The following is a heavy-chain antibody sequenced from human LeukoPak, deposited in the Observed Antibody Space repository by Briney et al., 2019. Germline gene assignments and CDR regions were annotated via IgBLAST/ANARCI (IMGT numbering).Heavy chain of an antibody. Sequence: GGSLRLSCAASGFTFSSYAMSWVRQAPGKGLEWVSAISGSGGSTYYADSVKGRFTISRGNSKNTLYLQMNSLRAEDTAVYYCAKAAYYDFWSGYDYNWFDPWGQGTLVTVSS. V-gene: IGHV3-23*01. CDR3: AKAAYYDFWSGYDYNWFDP. CDR1: GFTFSSYA. CDR2: ISGSGGST. J-gene: IGHJ5*02. D-gene: IGHD3-3*01.